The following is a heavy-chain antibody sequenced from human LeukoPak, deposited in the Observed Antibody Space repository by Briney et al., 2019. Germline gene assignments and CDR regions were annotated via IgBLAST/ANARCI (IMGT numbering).Heavy chain of an antibody. J-gene: IGHJ4*02. CDR1: GFTFSSYA. V-gene: IGHV3-23*01. Sequence: GSLRLSCAASGFTFSSYAMSWVRQAPGKGLEWVSAISGSGGSTYYADSVNGRFTISRDNSKNTLYLQINSLRAEDTAVYYCAKDSRGWGNYFDYWGPGTLVTVSS. CDR2: ISGSGGST. D-gene: IGHD6-19*01. CDR3: AKDSRGWGNYFDY.